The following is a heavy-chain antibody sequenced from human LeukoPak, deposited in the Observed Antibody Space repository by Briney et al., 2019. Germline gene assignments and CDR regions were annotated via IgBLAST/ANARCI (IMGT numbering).Heavy chain of an antibody. J-gene: IGHJ3*02. CDR1: GFTFSGYY. CDR2: ISSSSSYT. Sequence: GGSLRLSCAASGFTFSGYYMSWIRQAPGKGLEWVSYISSSSSYTNYVDSVKGRFTISRDNAKNSLYLQMNSLRAEDTAVYYCARDSPNDDAFDIWGQGTMVTVSS. CDR3: ARDSPNDDAFDI. V-gene: IGHV3-11*06. D-gene: IGHD1-1*01.